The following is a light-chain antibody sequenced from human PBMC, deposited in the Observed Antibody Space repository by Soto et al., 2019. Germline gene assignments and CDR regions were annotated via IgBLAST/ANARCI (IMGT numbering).Light chain of an antibody. CDR1: HSLVHSDGIAF. CDR2: KVS. Sequence: EVVLTQSPLSLPATLGQAASIACRSNHSLVHSDGIAFFSWFQQRPGRSPRRLIYKVSNRDSGVPARFSGSGSGTDFALKISRVEAEDVGVYYCMQGTHWPITFGQGTRLEIK. CDR3: MQGTHWPIT. J-gene: IGKJ5*01. V-gene: IGKV2-30*02.